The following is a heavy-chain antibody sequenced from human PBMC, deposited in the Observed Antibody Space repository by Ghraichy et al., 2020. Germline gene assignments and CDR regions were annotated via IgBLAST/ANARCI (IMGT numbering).Heavy chain of an antibody. CDR2: VYYTGQK. Sequence: SETLYLTCTVSGGPVSSSNSYWAWLRQSPGKGLEWIANVYYTGQKYYNPSLRSRVTISVDTSKNQFSLNLYSVTAPDTAVYYCARLEVPGNFDYWGQGTLVPVSS. D-gene: IGHD3-3*01. J-gene: IGHJ4*02. CDR3: ARLEVPGNFDY. CDR1: GGPVSSSNSY. V-gene: IGHV4-39*01.